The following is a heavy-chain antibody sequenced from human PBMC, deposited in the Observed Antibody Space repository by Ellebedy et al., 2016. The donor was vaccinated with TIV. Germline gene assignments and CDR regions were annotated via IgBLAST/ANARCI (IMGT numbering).Heavy chain of an antibody. CDR3: ARMGGLLLWFGEATDY. Sequence: ASVKVSCKASGYTFASYGFTWVRQAPGQGLEWMGSISGFNGKTQYAHKFQGRVTLTADPSTTTGHMDLKSLRSDDTAVYFCARMGGLLLWFGEATDYWGQGTLVTVSS. CDR1: GYTFASYG. J-gene: IGHJ4*02. D-gene: IGHD3-10*01. V-gene: IGHV1-18*01. CDR2: ISGFNGKT.